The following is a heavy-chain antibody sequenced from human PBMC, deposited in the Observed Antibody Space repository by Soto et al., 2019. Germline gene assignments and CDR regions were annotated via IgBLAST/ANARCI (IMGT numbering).Heavy chain of an antibody. Sequence: ASVKVSCKASGYTFTSYGISWVRQAPGQGLEWMGWISAYNGNTNYAQKLQGRVTMTTDTSTSTAYMELRSLRSDDTAVYYCASGNYDYIWGSYPSHFDYWGQGTLVTVAS. CDR2: ISAYNGNT. CDR3: ASGNYDYIWGSYPSHFDY. D-gene: IGHD3-16*02. J-gene: IGHJ4*02. V-gene: IGHV1-18*01. CDR1: GYTFTSYG.